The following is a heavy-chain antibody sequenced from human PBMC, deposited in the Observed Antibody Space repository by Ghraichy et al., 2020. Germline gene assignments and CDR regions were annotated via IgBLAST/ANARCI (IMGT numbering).Heavy chain of an antibody. CDR3: ARASYDSSGYQTFDY. CDR2: INHSGST. V-gene: IGHV4-34*01. CDR1: GGSFSGYY. J-gene: IGHJ4*02. Sequence: SETLSLTCAVYGGSFSGYYWSWIRQPPGKGLEWIGEINHSGSTNYNPSLKSRVTISVDTSKNQFSLKLSSVTAADTAVSYCARASYDSSGYQTFDYWGQGTLVTVSS. D-gene: IGHD3-22*01.